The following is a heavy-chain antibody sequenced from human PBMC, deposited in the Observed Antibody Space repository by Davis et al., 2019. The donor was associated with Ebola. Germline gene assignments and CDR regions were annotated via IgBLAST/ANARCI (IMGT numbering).Heavy chain of an antibody. D-gene: IGHD3-22*01. CDR2: IYHSGST. CDR1: GYSINRGFT. J-gene: IGHJ4*02. Sequence: SETLSLTCAVSGYSINRGFTWGWIRQPPGKGLEWIGSIYHSGSTNYSPSLKSRVTISADTSKNQFSLRLKSVTAADTAMYYCASLRQTYDSSGYSQPFDYWGQGTLVTVSS. CDR3: ASLRQTYDSSGYSQPFDY. V-gene: IGHV4-38-2*01.